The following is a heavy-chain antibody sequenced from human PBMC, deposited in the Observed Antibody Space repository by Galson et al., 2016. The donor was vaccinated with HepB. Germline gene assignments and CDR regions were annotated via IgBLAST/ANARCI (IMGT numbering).Heavy chain of an antibody. V-gene: IGHV3-15*05. Sequence: SLRLSCAASGFNFRAAWMTWIRQPPGRGLEWVGRIHSKSDGGATEYSPPVKGRFSLSRDDSRKTLYLQWSSLKASDTAIYYCARHGDAYNRHSPFDLWGQGTLVTVSS. CDR2: IHSKSDGGAT. J-gene: IGHJ4*02. D-gene: IGHD1-14*01. CDR3: ARHGDAYNRHSPFDL. CDR1: GFNFRAAW.